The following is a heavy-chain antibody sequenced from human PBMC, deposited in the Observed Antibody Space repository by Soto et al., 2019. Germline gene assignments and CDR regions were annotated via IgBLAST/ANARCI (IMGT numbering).Heavy chain of an antibody. CDR3: ARPYGDYAWFDP. CDR2: IYYSGST. Sequence: QLQLQESGPGLVKPSETLSLTCTVSGGSISSSSYYWGWIRQPPGKGLEWIGSIYYSGSTYYIPSLTSAVTISVDTSKNQFSLKMSSVTAADTAVYYCARPYGDYAWFDPWGQGTLVTVSS. J-gene: IGHJ5*02. V-gene: IGHV4-39*01. D-gene: IGHD4-17*01. CDR1: GGSISSSSYY.